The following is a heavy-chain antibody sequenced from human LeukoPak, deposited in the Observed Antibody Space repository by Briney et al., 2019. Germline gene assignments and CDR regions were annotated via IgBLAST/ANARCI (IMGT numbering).Heavy chain of an antibody. CDR3: ARGGGERLGELSYLDY. CDR2: INPSGGST. CDR1: GYTFTSYY. D-gene: IGHD3-16*02. J-gene: IGHJ4*02. Sequence: ASVKVSCKASGYTFTSYYMHWVRQAPGQGLEWMGIINPSGGSTSYAQKFQGRDTMTRDTSTGTVYMELSSLRSEDTAVYYCARGGGERLGELSYLDYWGQGTLVTVSS. V-gene: IGHV1-46*01.